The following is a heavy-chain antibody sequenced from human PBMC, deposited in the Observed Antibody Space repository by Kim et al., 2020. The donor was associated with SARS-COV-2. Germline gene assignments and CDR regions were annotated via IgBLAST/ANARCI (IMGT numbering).Heavy chain of an antibody. J-gene: IGHJ4*02. CDR1: GGSFSGYY. Sequence: SETLSLTCAVYGGSFSGYYWSWIRKPPGKGLEWIGEINHSGSTNYNPSLKSRVTISVDTSKNQFSLKLSSVTAADTAVYYCARGLVWAAAGQRYFDYWGQGTLVTVSS. CDR3: ARGLVWAAAGQRYFDY. CDR2: INHSGST. D-gene: IGHD6-13*01. V-gene: IGHV4-34*01.